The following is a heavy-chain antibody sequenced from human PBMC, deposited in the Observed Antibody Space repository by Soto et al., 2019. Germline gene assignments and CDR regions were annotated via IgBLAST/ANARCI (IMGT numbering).Heavy chain of an antibody. D-gene: IGHD3-10*01. V-gene: IGHV4-59*01. CDR3: ARGDPLLWFGEKVYYGMDV. CDR1: GGSISSYY. Sequence: QVQLQESGPGLVKPSETLSLTCTVSGGSISSYYWSWIRQPPGKGLEWIGYIYYSGSTNYNPSLKSRVTISVDTSKTQFSQKLSSVTAADTAVYYCARGDPLLWFGEKVYYGMDVWGQGTTVTVSS. CDR2: IYYSGST. J-gene: IGHJ6*02.